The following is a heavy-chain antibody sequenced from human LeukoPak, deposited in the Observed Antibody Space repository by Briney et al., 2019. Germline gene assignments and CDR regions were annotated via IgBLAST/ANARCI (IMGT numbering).Heavy chain of an antibody. V-gene: IGHV3-30*02. CDR1: DFTFSNYG. J-gene: IGHJ2*01. CDR3: AKRVSDPHWYFDV. CDR2: IRHDGSNK. Sequence: GGSLRLSCAASDFTFSNYGMHWVRQAPGKGLEWVAFIRHDGSNKFYADSVKGRFSISRDNSNNTLYLQMKSLRPEDTAVYYCAKRVSDPHWYFDVWGRGTLVTVSS. D-gene: IGHD4-11*01.